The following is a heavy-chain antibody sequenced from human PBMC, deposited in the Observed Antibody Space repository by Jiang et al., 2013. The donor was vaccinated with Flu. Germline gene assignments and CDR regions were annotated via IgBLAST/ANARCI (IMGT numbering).Heavy chain of an antibody. V-gene: IGHV7-4-1*02. Sequence: ASGYTITNYAINWVRQAPGQGLEWMGWINTKTGNPTYAQGFTGRFVFSLDTSVSTAYLQISSLKDEDTAVYYCARGRTVATFEYWDQGTLVTVSS. CDR2: INTKTGNP. CDR3: ARGRTVATFEY. D-gene: IGHD4-17*01. J-gene: IGHJ4*02. CDR1: GYTITNYA.